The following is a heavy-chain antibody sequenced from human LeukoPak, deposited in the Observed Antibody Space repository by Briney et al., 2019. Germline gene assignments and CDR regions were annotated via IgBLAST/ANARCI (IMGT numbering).Heavy chain of an antibody. J-gene: IGHJ4*02. CDR2: IYVDGST. CDR1: GISVSSNY. Sequence: PGGSLRLSCAASGISVSSNYMSWVRQAPGKGLQWVSVIYVDGSTYYADSVKGRITISRDNSRNTLYLQMNSLRAEDTALYYCARGLMGGYPLFEYWGQGTLVTVSS. D-gene: IGHD2-8*01. CDR3: ARGLMGGYPLFEY. V-gene: IGHV3-66*01.